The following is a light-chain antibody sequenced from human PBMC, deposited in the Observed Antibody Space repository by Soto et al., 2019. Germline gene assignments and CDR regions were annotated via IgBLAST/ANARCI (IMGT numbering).Light chain of an antibody. J-gene: IGKJ3*01. V-gene: IGKV3D-20*02. CDR1: QSVSSTY. Sequence: EIVLTQSPGTLSLSPGERATLSCRASQSVSSTYFAWYQQKPGQAPRLLIYGASSRATGIPDRFSGSGAGTDFTLTISRLEPEDSAVYYCQQRNNWGLTFGPGTTVVVK. CDR2: GAS. CDR3: QQRNNWGLT.